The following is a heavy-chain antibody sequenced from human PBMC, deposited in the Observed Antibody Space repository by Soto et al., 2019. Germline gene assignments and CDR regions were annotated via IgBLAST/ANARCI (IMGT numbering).Heavy chain of an antibody. D-gene: IGHD6-6*01. CDR1: GFTFSNYW. CDR3: ASSPDY. J-gene: IGHJ4*02. V-gene: IGHV3-74*01. Sequence: AGGSLRLSCAASGFTFSNYWMHWARQAPGKGLVWVSRINDDGSSTGYADSVKGRFTISRDNAKNTLYLQMNSLRAEDTAVYYCASSPDYWGQGTLVTVSS. CDR2: INDDGSST.